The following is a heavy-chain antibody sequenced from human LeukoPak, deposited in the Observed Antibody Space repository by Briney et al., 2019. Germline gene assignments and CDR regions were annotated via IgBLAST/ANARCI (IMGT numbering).Heavy chain of an antibody. CDR3: AKGTLYSTYHFDY. Sequence: GGSLRLSCAASGFTFSSCAMSWVRQAPGKGLEWVSGISGSGNSTYYAGSVKGRFTISRDNSKNTLYLQINSLRAEDTAVYYCAKGTLYSTYHFDYWGREPWSPSPQ. J-gene: IGHJ4*02. V-gene: IGHV3-23*01. CDR1: GFTFSSCA. D-gene: IGHD6-13*01. CDR2: ISGSGNST.